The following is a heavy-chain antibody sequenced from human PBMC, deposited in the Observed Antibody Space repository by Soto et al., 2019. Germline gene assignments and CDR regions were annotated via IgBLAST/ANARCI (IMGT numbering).Heavy chain of an antibody. CDR3: GRSGGGSGWL. CDR2: IYSSGST. J-gene: IGHJ4*02. V-gene: IGHV4-61*08. D-gene: IGHD6-19*01. CDR1: GDSVSICGED. Sequence: PSETLSLTCTVSGDSVSICGEDWSWSRQPQGKALEWSAYIYSSGSTNYNPSLKSRVTISRDTSKNQFSLKMTSVTAEDTAVYYCGRSGGGSGWLGGQGTLVTVSS.